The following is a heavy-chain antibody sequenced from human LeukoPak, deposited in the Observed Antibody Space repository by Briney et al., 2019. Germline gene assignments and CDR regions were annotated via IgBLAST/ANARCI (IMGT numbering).Heavy chain of an antibody. CDR2: FDPEDGET. J-gene: IGHJ4*02. D-gene: IGHD6-19*01. V-gene: IGHV1-24*01. CDR3: AREPVAGTGRLDY. Sequence: ASVKVSCKVSGYTLTELSMHWVRQAPGKGLEWMGGFDPEDGETIYAQKFQGRVTMTTDTSTSTAYMELRSLRSDDTAVYYCAREPVAGTGRLDYWGQGTLVTVSS. CDR1: GYTLTELS.